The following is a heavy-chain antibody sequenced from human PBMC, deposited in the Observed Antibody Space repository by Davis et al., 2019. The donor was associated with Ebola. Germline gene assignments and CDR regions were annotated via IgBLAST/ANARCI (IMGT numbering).Heavy chain of an antibody. V-gene: IGHV4-34*01. J-gene: IGHJ6*02. CDR3: ARVSKLGQLTLYYGMDV. D-gene: IGHD2-2*01. CDR1: GGSISGYY. Sequence: GSLRLSCTVSGGSISGYYWSWIRQPPGKGLEWIGEINHSGSTNYNPSLKSRVTISVDTSKNQFSLKLSSVTAADTAVYYCARVSKLGQLTLYYGMDVWGQGTTVTVSS. CDR2: INHSGST.